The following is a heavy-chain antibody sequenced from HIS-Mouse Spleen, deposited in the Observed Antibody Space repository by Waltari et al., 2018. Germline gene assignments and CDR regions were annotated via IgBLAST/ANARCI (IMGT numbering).Heavy chain of an antibody. J-gene: IGHJ2*01. V-gene: IGHV4-39*07. D-gene: IGHD6-13*01. CDR2: IYYSGST. CDR3: AREIPYSSSWYDWYFDL. Sequence: QLQLHESGPGLVKPSETLSLTCTGHGGSISSWSYHWGWIRQPPGTGLEWIGSIYYSGSTYYNPSLKSRVTISVDTSKNQFSLKLSSVTAADTAVYYCAREIPYSSSWYDWYFDLWGRGTLVTVSS. CDR1: GGSISSWSYH.